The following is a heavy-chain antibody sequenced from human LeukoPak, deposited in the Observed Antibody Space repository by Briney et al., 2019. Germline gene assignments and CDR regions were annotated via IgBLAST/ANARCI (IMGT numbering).Heavy chain of an antibody. D-gene: IGHD3-3*01. CDR3: VRDGRAGITIFGVVIFGQLELDY. Sequence: GASVKVSCKASGYIFTNHYVHWVRQAPGQGLEWMGLINPTVGSTNYTQKFQGRITMTRDASTSTVYMELSSLRYEDTAVYYCVRDGRAGITIFGVVIFGQLELDYWGQGTLVTVSS. CDR1: GYIFTNHY. J-gene: IGHJ4*02. V-gene: IGHV1-46*01. CDR2: INPTVGST.